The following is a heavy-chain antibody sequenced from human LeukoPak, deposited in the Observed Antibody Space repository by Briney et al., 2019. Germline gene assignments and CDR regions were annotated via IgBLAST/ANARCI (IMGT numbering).Heavy chain of an antibody. J-gene: IGHJ6*02. D-gene: IGHD3-3*01. CDR3: AKDGGGSLEWLPPMDV. V-gene: IGHV1-46*01. CDR2: INPSGGST. CDR1: GYTFTSYY. Sequence: ASVKVSCKASGYTFTSYYMHWVRQAPGQGLEWMGIINPSGGSTSYAQKFQGRVTMTRDTSTSTVYMELSSLRSEDTAVYYCAKDGGGSLEWLPPMDVWGQGTTVTVSS.